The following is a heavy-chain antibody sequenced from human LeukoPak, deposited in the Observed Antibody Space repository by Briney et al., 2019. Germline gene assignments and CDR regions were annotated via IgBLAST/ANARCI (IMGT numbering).Heavy chain of an antibody. CDR3: ARDPLVEDRFDY. CDR1: GYTFTSYD. Sequence: GASVKVSCKASGYTFTSYDINWVRQATGQGLEWMGWMNPNSGNTGYAQEFQGRVTMTRNTSISTAYMELSSLRSEDTAVYYCARDPLVEDRFDYWGQGTLVTVSS. D-gene: IGHD2-15*01. J-gene: IGHJ4*02. CDR2: MNPNSGNT. V-gene: IGHV1-8*01.